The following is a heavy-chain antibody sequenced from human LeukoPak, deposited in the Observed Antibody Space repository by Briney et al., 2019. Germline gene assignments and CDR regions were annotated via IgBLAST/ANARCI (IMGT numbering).Heavy chain of an antibody. CDR2: INPSGSST. Sequence: AAVTVSFMASGYTFTSHYMHWVRQAPGQGVEWMGLINPSGSSTLYAQKFQGRVTMTRDMSTTTDYMELSSLRSEDTAVYYCARDNSVGDIAWWFDPWGQGTLVTVSS. J-gene: IGHJ5*02. D-gene: IGHD3-16*02. CDR3: ARDNSVGDIAWWFDP. CDR1: GYTFTSHY. V-gene: IGHV1-46*01.